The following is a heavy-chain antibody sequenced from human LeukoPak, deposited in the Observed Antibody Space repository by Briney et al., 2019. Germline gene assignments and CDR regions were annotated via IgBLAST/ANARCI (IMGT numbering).Heavy chain of an antibody. CDR1: GFTFASHW. Sequence: GGSLRLSCAASGFTFASHWMNWVRQAPGRGLEWVANIKLGGSEVYYVESVKGRFTISRDDAKNSLFLQMGSLRDEDTAIYYCVRDRGDHWGQGTLVTVSS. V-gene: IGHV3-7*01. J-gene: IGHJ4*02. CDR2: IKLGGSEV. CDR3: VRDRGDH.